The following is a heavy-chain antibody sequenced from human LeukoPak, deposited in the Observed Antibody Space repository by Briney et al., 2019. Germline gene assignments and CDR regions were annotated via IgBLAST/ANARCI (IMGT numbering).Heavy chain of an antibody. Sequence: GGSLRLSCAASGFTFDEHDMYWVRQVPGKGLEWVCLISKDGGNKHYADSVKGRFSISRNNNRNSLSLQMNSLRSEDTALYFCAKRSGAPNNFDYWGQGALVTVSS. CDR1: GFTFDEHD. CDR2: ISKDGGNK. D-gene: IGHD1-1*01. CDR3: AKRSGAPNNFDY. V-gene: IGHV3-43*02. J-gene: IGHJ4*02.